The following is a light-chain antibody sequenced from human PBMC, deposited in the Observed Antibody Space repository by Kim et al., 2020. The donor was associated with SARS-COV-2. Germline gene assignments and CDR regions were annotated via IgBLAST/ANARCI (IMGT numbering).Light chain of an antibody. Sequence: SPGDRDTLSGSERRSVRSYLAWHQPKPGQAPRLLIYDASNRATGIPARFSGSGSGTDFTLTISSLEPEDFAVYYCQQRSNWPPWTFGQGTKVDIK. V-gene: IGKV3-11*01. J-gene: IGKJ1*01. CDR1: RSVRSY. CDR2: DAS. CDR3: QQRSNWPPWT.